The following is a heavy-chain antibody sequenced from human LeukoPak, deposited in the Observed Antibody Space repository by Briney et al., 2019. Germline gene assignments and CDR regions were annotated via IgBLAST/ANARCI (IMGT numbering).Heavy chain of an antibody. CDR1: GFTFDDYN. CDR3: AREGSSSGFFDY. D-gene: IGHD6-19*01. V-gene: IGHV3-43*01. Sequence: GGSLRLSCAASGFTFDDYNFHWVRQAPGKGLEWVSLISWNGGSTFYGDSVRGRFTISRDNSKNSLYLQMNSMRTEDTALYFCAREGSSSGFFDYWGQGTLVTVSS. CDR2: ISWNGGST. J-gene: IGHJ4*02.